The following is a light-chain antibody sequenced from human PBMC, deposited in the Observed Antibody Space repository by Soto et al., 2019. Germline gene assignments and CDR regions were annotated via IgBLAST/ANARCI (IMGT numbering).Light chain of an antibody. CDR3: SSYTTSNTRQIV. CDR1: SSDVGGYNY. V-gene: IGLV2-14*03. J-gene: IGLJ1*01. CDR2: DVS. Sequence: QSVLTQPASVSGSPGQSITISCTGTSSDVGGYNYVSSYQHHPGKAPKLLIYDVSNRPSGVSNRFSGSKSDNTASLTISGLQPEDEADYYCSSYTTSNTRQIVFGTGTKVTVL.